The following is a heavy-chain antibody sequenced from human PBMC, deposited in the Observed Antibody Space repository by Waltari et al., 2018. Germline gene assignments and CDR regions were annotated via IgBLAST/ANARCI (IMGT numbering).Heavy chain of an antibody. V-gene: IGHV1-8*01. CDR3: ARRIAVAGEDYDY. D-gene: IGHD6-19*01. J-gene: IGHJ4*02. CDR1: GYTFTSYD. CDR2: MNPNSGNT. Sequence: QVQLVQSGAEVKKPGASVKVSCKASGYTFTSYDINWVRRATGQGLEGMGWMNPNSGNTGYEQKFQGRVTMTRNTSISTAYMELSSLRSEDTAVYYCARRIAVAGEDYDYWGQGTLVTVSS.